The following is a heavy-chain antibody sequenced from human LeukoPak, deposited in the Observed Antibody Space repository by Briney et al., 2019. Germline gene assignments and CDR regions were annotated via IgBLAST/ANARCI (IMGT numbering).Heavy chain of an antibody. CDR1: GFTFSSYS. Sequence: GGSLRLSCAASGFTFSSYSMNWVRQAPGKGLEWVSSISSSSSYIYYADSVKGRFTISRDNAKNSYYLQMNSLRAEDTAVYYCARDSTYYYDSSGYPPDYWGQGTLVTVSS. J-gene: IGHJ4*02. CDR3: ARDSTYYYDSSGYPPDY. D-gene: IGHD3-22*01. V-gene: IGHV3-21*01. CDR2: ISSSSSYI.